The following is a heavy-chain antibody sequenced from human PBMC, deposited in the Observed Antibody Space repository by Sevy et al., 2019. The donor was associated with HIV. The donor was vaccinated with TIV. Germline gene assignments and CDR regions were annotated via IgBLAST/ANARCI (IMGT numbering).Heavy chain of an antibody. Sequence: ASVKVSCKVSGYTLTKLAMHWVRQGPGKGLEWMGSFDPEDEETIYAQKFQGRVTMTEDTSTETAYMELSSLRSEDTAVYFCATTKDYYESSGSPFDYWGQGTVVTVSS. V-gene: IGHV1-24*01. CDR3: ATTKDYYESSGSPFDY. CDR1: GYTLTKLA. J-gene: IGHJ4*02. CDR2: FDPEDEET. D-gene: IGHD3-22*01.